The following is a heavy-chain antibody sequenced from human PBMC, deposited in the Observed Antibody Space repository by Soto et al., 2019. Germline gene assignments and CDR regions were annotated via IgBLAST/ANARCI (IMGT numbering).Heavy chain of an antibody. V-gene: IGHV1-8*01. CDR2: MNPNSGNT. Sequence: QVQLVQSGAEVKKPGASVKVSCKASGYTFTSYDNNWVRQSTGQGLEWMGWMNPNSGNTGYAQKFQGRVTMTRNTSISTAYMELSSLRSEDTAVYYCAITYLRFWERHYWGQGTLVTVSS. D-gene: IGHD3-10*01. J-gene: IGHJ4*02. CDR1: GYTFTSYD. CDR3: AITYLRFWERHY.